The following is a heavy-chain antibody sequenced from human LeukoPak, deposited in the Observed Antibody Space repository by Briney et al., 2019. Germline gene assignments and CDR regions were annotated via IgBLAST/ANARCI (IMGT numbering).Heavy chain of an antibody. CDR3: ARVYYDFWSGYYYFDY. V-gene: IGHV4-39*07. Sequence: SETLSLTCTVSGGSISSSSYYWGWIRQPPGTGLEWIGSIYYSGSTYYNPSLKSRVTISVDTSKNQFSLKLSSVTAADTAVYYCARVYYDFWSGYYYFDYWGQGTLVTVSS. CDR1: GGSISSSSYY. D-gene: IGHD3-3*01. CDR2: IYYSGST. J-gene: IGHJ4*02.